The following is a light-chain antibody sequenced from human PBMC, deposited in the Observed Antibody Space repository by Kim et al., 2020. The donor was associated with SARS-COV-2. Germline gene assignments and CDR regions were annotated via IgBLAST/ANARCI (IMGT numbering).Light chain of an antibody. CDR2: WAS. Sequence: DIVMTQSPDFLAVSLGERATINCKSSQSVLYSSNNKNYLAWYQQKPGKPPKLLIYWASTRESGVHDRFSGSGSGTDFTLTISSLQAEDVSDFSCQHNYSTPLTFGGGTK. J-gene: IGKJ4*01. CDR1: QSVLYSSNNKNY. V-gene: IGKV4-1*01. CDR3: QHNYSTPLT.